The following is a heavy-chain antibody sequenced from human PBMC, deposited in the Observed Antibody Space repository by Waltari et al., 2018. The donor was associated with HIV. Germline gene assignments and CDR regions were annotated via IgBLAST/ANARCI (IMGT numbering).Heavy chain of an antibody. CDR1: GYTFTSYY. CDR2: IIPIFGTA. J-gene: IGHJ4*02. D-gene: IGHD5-12*01. Sequence: QVQLVQSGAEVKKPGASVKVSCKASGYTFTSYYMHWVRQAPGQGLEWMGGIIPIFGTANYAQKFQGRVTITADESTSTAYMELSSLRSEDTAVYYCASTVSSSGYVSPLDYWGQGTLVTVSS. V-gene: IGHV1-69*01. CDR3: ASTVSSSGYVSPLDY.